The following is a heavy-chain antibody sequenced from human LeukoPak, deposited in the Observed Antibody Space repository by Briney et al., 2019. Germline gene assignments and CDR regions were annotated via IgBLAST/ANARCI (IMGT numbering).Heavy chain of an antibody. V-gene: IGHV4-34*01. CDR3: ARKRRYFDWLQTYYFDY. D-gene: IGHD3-9*01. J-gene: IGHJ4*02. Sequence: SETLSLTCAVYGGSFSGYYWSWIRQPPGKGLEWTGEINHSGSTNYNPSLKSRVTISVDTSKNQFSLKLSSVTAADTAVYYCARKRRYFDWLQTYYFDYWGQGTLVTVSS. CDR2: INHSGST. CDR1: GGSFSGYY.